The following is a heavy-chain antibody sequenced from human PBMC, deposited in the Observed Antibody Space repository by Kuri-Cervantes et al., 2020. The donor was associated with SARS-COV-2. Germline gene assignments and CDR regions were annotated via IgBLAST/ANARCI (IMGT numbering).Heavy chain of an antibody. D-gene: IGHD3-10*01. J-gene: IGHJ4*02. CDR2: IHRTGTT. CDR3: AFNYGTGSYFY. Sequence: ESLKISCAASGFTFSSYAMSWVRQPPGKGLEWIGEIHRTGTTNYNPPLESRVTISVDRSKNQFSLTLRSVTAADTAVYYCAFNYGTGSYFYWGQGTLVTVSS. CDR1: GFTFSSYAM. V-gene: IGHV4-4*02.